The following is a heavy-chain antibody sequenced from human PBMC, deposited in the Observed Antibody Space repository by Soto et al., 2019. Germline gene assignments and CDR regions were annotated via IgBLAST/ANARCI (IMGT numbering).Heavy chain of an antibody. CDR3: AREGGGTTVVTPSIDY. Sequence: QVQLVQSGAEVKKPGSSVKVSCKASGGTFSSYAISWVRQAPGQGLEWMGGIIPIFGTANYAQKFQGRVTITGDESTSTAYMERSSLRSEDTAVYYWAREGGGTTVVTPSIDYWGQGTLVTVSS. J-gene: IGHJ4*02. D-gene: IGHD4-17*01. CDR1: GGTFSSYA. CDR2: IIPIFGTA. V-gene: IGHV1-69*12.